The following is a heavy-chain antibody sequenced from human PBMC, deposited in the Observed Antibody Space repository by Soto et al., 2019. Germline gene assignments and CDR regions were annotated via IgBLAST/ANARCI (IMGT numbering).Heavy chain of an antibody. Sequence: EVQVLESGGGLVQPGGSLRLSCADSGFTFSKYAMTWVRQAPGKGLEWVSTTRSNGEYTYYADSVKGRFTVSRDNSKNALFLEMSSLRAEDTAVYYCAKESRSVEASASRVYGMDVWGQGTTVTVSS. CDR3: AKESRSVEASASRVYGMDV. CDR1: GFTFSKYA. V-gene: IGHV3-23*01. CDR2: TRSNGEYT. D-gene: IGHD3-3*01. J-gene: IGHJ6*02.